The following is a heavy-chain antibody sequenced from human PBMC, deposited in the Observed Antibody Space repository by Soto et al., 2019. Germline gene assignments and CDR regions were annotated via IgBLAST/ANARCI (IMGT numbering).Heavy chain of an antibody. Sequence: GGSLRLSCAASGCTFRSYWMSWVRQAPGKGLEWVANIKEDGSEKDYVDSVKGRLTISRENAKNSLYLQMNSLRAEDTAVYYCASTTTKAARSDYWGKRTLVTVSS. CDR3: ASTTTKAARSDY. CDR2: IKEDGSEK. J-gene: IGHJ4*02. V-gene: IGHV3-7*01. CDR1: GCTFRSYW. D-gene: IGHD2-15*01.